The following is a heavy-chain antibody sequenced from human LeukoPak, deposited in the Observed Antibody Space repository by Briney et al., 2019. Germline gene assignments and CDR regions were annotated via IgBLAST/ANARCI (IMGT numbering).Heavy chain of an antibody. CDR1: GFTFSSYA. CDR2: ISGSGGST. J-gene: IGHJ3*02. CDR3: ATLDGSGLTYDAFDI. Sequence: PGGSLRLSCAASGFTFSSYAMSWVRQAPGKGLEWVSAISGSGGSTYYADSVKGRFTISRDNSKNTLYLQMNSLRAEDTAVYYCATLDGSGLTYDAFDIWSQGTMVTVSS. V-gene: IGHV3-23*01. D-gene: IGHD3-10*01.